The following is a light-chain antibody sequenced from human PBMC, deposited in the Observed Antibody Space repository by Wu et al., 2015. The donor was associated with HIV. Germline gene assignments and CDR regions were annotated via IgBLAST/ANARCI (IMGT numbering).Light chain of an antibody. V-gene: IGKV1-5*03. CDR3: QQGXT. Sequence: DIQMTQSPSTLSAFVGDRVTITCRASQSITTWLAWYQQKPGKAPKLLIYKASTLESGVPSRFSGSGSGTEFTLTISSLQPDDFATYYCQQGXTFGQGTKVDIK. CDR2: KAS. CDR1: QSITTW. J-gene: IGKJ1*01.